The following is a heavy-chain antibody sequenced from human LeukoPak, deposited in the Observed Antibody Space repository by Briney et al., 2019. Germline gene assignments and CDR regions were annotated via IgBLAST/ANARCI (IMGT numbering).Heavy chain of an antibody. V-gene: IGHV1-46*01. J-gene: IGHJ6*02. Sequence: ASVKVSCKASGYTLTSYYMHWVRQAPGQGLEWMGIINPSGGSTSYAQKFQGRVTMTRDTSTSTVYMELSSLRSEDTAVYYCARGRYSGYDFGSHYYYGMDVWGQGTTVTVSS. CDR2: INPSGGST. D-gene: IGHD5-12*01. CDR3: ARGRYSGYDFGSHYYYGMDV. CDR1: GYTLTSYY.